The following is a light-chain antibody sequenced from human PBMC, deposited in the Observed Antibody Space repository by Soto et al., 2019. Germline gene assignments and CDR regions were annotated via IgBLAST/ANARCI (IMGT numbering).Light chain of an antibody. CDR3: CSYVGSDTYVI. CDR2: EGS. J-gene: IGLJ2*01. Sequence: QSVLTQPPSASGSPGQSVTISCTGTSSDVGAYDYVSWYQQHPGKAPKLMIYEGSKRPSGVSNRFSGSKSGNTASLTISGLQAEDEAHYYCCSYVGSDTYVIFGGGTKLTVL. V-gene: IGLV2-23*01. CDR1: SSDVGAYDY.